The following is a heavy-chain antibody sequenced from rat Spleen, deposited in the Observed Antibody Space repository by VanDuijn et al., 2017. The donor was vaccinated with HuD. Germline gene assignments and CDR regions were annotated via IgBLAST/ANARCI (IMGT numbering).Heavy chain of an antibody. CDR1: GFTFSDYD. J-gene: IGHJ2*01. Sequence: EVQLVESGGGLVQPGRSLNLSCAASGFTFSDYDMAWVRQAPTKGLEWVATISYDGGTTDYRDSVKGRFTISRDNAKSTLYLQMDSLRSEDTATYYCARRPGDFDYWGQGVMVTVPS. D-gene: IGHD1-4*01. V-gene: IGHV5-29*01. CDR2: ISYDGGTT. CDR3: ARRPGDFDY.